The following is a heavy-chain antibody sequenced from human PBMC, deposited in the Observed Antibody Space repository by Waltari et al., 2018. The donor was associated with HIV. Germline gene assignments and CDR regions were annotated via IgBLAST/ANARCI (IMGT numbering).Heavy chain of an antibody. CDR3: ARDEMATIGGDY. D-gene: IGHD5-12*01. CDR1: GGTFSSYA. CDR2: IIPILGTE. Sequence: QVQLVQSGAEVKKPGSLVKVSCKASGGTFSSYAISWVRQAPGQGLGWMGRIIPILGTENYAQKVQGRITITADESTSTAYMELSSLRSEDTAVYYCARDEMATIGGDYWGQGTLVTVSS. V-gene: IGHV1-69*01. J-gene: IGHJ4*02.